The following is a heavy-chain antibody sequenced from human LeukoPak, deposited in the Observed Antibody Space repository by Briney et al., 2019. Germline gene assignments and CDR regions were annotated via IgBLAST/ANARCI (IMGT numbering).Heavy chain of an antibody. CDR2: IIPIFGTA. CDR1: GGTFSSYA. V-gene: IGHV1-69*05. CDR3: ARGWDWFDP. D-gene: IGHD5-24*01. J-gene: IGHJ5*02. Sequence: ASVKVSCKASGGTFSSYAISWVRQAPGPGLEWMGRIIPIFGTANYAQKFQGRVTITTDESTSTAYMELISLRSEDTAVYYCARGWDWFDPWGQGTLVTVSS.